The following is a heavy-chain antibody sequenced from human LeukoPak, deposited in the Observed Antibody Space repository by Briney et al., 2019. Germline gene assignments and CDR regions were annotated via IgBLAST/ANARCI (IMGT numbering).Heavy chain of an antibody. V-gene: IGHV3-23*01. CDR2: ISGSGGST. CDR1: GFTFSSYA. Sequence: GGSLRLSCAASGFTFSSYAMSWVRQAPGKGLEWVSAISGSGGSTYYADSVKGRFTISRDNSKNTLYLQTNSLRAEDTAVYYCAKERRWFGESETQDNFDYWGQGTLVTVSS. CDR3: AKERRWFGESETQDNFDY. D-gene: IGHD3-10*01. J-gene: IGHJ4*02.